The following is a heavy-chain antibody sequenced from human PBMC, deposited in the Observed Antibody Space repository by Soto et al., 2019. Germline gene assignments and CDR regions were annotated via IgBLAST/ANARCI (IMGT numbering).Heavy chain of an antibody. J-gene: IGHJ6*02. CDR1: GFAFDQYW. Sequence: PGGSLRLSCGASGFAFDQYWMRWVRQAAGKGLEWVSRISDDGARIDYATPMKGRVTILRDDSTDTLYLQMNSLKTEDTAVYYCTTDFTAIMDVWGPGTTVTVSS. CDR2: ISDDGARI. V-gene: IGHV3-15*01. CDR3: TTDFTAIMDV.